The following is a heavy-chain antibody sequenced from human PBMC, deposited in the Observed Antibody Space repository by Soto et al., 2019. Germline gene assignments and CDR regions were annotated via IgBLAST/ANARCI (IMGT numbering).Heavy chain of an antibody. CDR3: ARHLTKQWLAYYFDY. J-gene: IGHJ4*02. Sequence: QLQLQESGPGLVKPSETLSLTCTVSGGSISSSSYYWGWIRQPPGKGLEWIGSIYYSGSTYYNPSLKSRVTRSVDTPKSQFSLKLSSGTAADAAVYYCARHLTKQWLAYYFDYWGQGTLVTVSS. CDR1: GGSISSSSYY. D-gene: IGHD6-19*01. CDR2: IYYSGST. V-gene: IGHV4-39*01.